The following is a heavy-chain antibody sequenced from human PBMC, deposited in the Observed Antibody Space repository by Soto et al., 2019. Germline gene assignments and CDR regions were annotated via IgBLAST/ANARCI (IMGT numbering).Heavy chain of an antibody. J-gene: IGHJ4*02. D-gene: IGHD2-15*01. CDR2: INPEGNAK. CDR1: GFSINTYW. Sequence: TGGSLRLSCSGFGFSINTYWMNWIRQTPGKGLEWVANINPEGNAKTYVDPVKGRFFVSRDNTRNSLDLQMTSLRVEDSAIYFCAAWDISNIWGQGILVTVSS. V-gene: IGHV3-7*01. CDR3: AAWDISNI.